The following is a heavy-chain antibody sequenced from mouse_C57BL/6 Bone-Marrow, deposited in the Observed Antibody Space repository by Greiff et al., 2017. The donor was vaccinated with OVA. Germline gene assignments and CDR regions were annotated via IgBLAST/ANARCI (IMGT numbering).Heavy chain of an antibody. J-gene: IGHJ2*01. CDR1: GFTFTNYY. V-gene: IGHV7-3*01. Sequence: EVQLVESGGGLVQPGDSLSLSCAASGFTFTNYYMSWVRQPPGKALEWLAFIRNKPNGSTTEYSASVKGRFTISRDNSQSIRYLQMNALRAEDSATYYCARYKGRVAVDYFDYWGQGTALTVSS. CDR3: ARYKGRVAVDYFDY. CDR2: IRNKPNGSTT. D-gene: IGHD1-1*01.